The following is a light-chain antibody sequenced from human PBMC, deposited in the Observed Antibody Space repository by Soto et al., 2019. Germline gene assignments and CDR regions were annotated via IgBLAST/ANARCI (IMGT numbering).Light chain of an antibody. CDR3: QQSHSIPPT. CDR2: AAS. CDR1: QSISRY. Sequence: DIQMTQSPSALSASVGDRVTITCRASQSISRYLNWYQQKPGTAPKIVIYAASSLQSGVPSRFSGSGSGTDFTLTISGLQTEDFATYYCQQSHSIPPTFVQGTKVEIK. V-gene: IGKV1-39*01. J-gene: IGKJ1*01.